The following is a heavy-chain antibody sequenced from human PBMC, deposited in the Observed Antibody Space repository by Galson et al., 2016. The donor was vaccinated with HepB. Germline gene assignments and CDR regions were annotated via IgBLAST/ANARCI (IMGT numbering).Heavy chain of an antibody. CDR2: ITGDGSGP. CDR3: ARAGGVRWLDV. CDR1: GFTFSVYW. D-gene: IGHD3-10*01. V-gene: IGHV3-74*01. Sequence: SLRLSCAASGFTFSVYWMHWVRQVPGKGLEWVSRITGDGSGPTSADSVKGRFTISRDNARNTVYLQLNSLRVEDTAVYYCARAGGVRWLDVWGQGTTVTVAS. J-gene: IGHJ6*02.